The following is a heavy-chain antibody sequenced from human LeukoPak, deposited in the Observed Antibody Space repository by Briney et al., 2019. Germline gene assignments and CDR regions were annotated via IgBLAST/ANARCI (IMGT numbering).Heavy chain of an antibody. CDR2: INPNSGGT. D-gene: IGHD6-13*01. CDR3: ARIAAAGKWGDY. V-gene: IGHV1-2*02. CDR1: GYTFTGYY. Sequence: GASVTVSCKASGYTFTGYYMHWVRQAPGQGLEWMGWINPNSGGTNYAQKFQGRVTMTRDTSIRPAYMELSRLRSDATAVYYCARIAAAGKWGDYWGQGTLVTVSS. J-gene: IGHJ4*02.